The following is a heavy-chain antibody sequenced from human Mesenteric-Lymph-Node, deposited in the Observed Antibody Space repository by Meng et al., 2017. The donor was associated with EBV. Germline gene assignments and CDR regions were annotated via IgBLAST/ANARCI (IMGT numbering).Heavy chain of an antibody. Sequence: VELVGCGGGLVKAGGYLRLTCGTTGFTTSSYRMSWVRQAPGKGLEWVAFINRANSNINYADSVKGRFTVSRDDAKSSLYLQMTSLGAEDTAVYYCARDGSGWSRDYWGQGTLVTVSS. J-gene: IGHJ4*02. V-gene: IGHV3-21*06. CDR2: INRANSNI. D-gene: IGHD6-19*01. CDR3: ARDGSGWSRDY. CDR1: GFTTSSYR.